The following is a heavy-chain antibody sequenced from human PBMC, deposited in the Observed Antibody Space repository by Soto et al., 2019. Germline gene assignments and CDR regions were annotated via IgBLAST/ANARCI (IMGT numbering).Heavy chain of an antibody. CDR3: AGMFRVHTYYYGMDV. D-gene: IGHD1-1*01. CDR1: GGSISSGGYS. V-gene: IGHV4-30-2*01. J-gene: IGHJ6*02. CDR2: IYHSGST. Sequence: SETLSLTCAVSGGSISSGGYSWSWIRQPPGKGLEWIGYIYHSGSTYYNPSLKSRVTISVDRSTNQFSLKMSSVTAADKAVYYCAGMFRVHTYYYGMDVWGQXSTVTVSS.